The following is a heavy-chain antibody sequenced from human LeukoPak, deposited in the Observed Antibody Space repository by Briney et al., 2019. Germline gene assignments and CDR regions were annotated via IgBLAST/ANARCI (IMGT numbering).Heavy chain of an antibody. CDR2: INPNSGGT. D-gene: IGHD2-15*01. CDR3: ARVGPGPYCSGGSCDPHFDY. V-gene: IGHV1-2*02. Sequence: GASVKVSCKASGYISTNYGISWVRQAPGQGLEWMGWINPNSGGTNYAQKFQGRVTMTRDTSISTAYMELSRLRSDDTAVYYCARVGPGPYCSGGSCDPHFDYWGQGTLVTVSS. J-gene: IGHJ4*02. CDR1: GYISTNYG.